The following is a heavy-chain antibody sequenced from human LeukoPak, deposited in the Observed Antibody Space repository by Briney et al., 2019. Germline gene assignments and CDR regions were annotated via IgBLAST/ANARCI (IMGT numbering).Heavy chain of an antibody. CDR1: GYTFTNYD. V-gene: IGHV1-8*01. Sequence: ASVKVSCKPSGYTFTNYDINWVRHATGQGLEWMGWMNPNSGNTGYAQKFQGSVTMTRNTSISTAYMELSSLRSEDTALYYCARDIAGATKGGWFDTWGQGTPVTVSS. CDR2: MNPNSGNT. J-gene: IGHJ5*02. CDR3: ARDIAGATKGGWFDT. D-gene: IGHD1-26*01.